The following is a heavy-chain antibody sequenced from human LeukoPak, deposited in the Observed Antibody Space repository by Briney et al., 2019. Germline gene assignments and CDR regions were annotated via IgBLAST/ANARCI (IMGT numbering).Heavy chain of an antibody. Sequence: RSQTLSLTCAISGDSVSSNSAAWNWIRQSPSRGLEWLVRTYYRSKWYNDYAGSVKSRITINPDTSKTQFSLQLNSVTPEDTAVYYCAREFVVVVAASYYYYYGMDVWGQGTTVTVSS. V-gene: IGHV6-1*01. CDR3: AREFVVVVAASYYYYYGMDV. D-gene: IGHD2-15*01. CDR2: TYYRSKWYN. J-gene: IGHJ6*02. CDR1: GDSVSSNSAA.